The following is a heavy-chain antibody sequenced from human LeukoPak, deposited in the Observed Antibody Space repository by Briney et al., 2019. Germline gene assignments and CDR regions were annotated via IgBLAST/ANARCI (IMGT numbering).Heavy chain of an antibody. J-gene: IGHJ6*03. CDR2: IYYTGT. V-gene: IGHV4-59*02. CDR3: TRPYYYYMDV. CDR1: GGSVSDYY. Sequence: PSETLSLTCTVSGGSVSDYYWSWIRQSPGKGLEWIGYIYYTGTSYNPSLKSRVTISVDKSKNQFSLKLTSMTAADTAVYYCTRPYYYYMDVWGKGTTVTVSS.